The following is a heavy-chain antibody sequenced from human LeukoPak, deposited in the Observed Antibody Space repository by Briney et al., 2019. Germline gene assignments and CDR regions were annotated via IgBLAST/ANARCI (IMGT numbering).Heavy chain of an antibody. CDR1: GYTFTSYD. CDR2: TNPNSGDT. J-gene: IGHJ4*02. V-gene: IGHV1-8*02. Sequence: GASVKVSYKPSGYTFTSYDINWGRQATGQRLEWMGGTNPNSGDTDYAQKFQGRVTMTRNTSIRTAYMEMSSLRSEGTAVYYCAGSLGYCTSNVCYLKYWGQGTLVTVSS. CDR3: AGSLGYCTSNVCYLKY. D-gene: IGHD2-8*01.